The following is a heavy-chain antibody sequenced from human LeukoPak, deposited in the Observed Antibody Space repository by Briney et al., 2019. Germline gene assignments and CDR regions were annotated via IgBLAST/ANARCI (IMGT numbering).Heavy chain of an antibody. V-gene: IGHV3-30*19. CDR2: ISYDGSNK. CDR1: GFTFNSYG. Sequence: GGSLRLSCAASGFTFNSYGMHWVRQAPGKGLEWVAVISYDGSNKYYADSVKGRFTISRDNSKNTLYLQMNSLRAEDTAVYYCARDRVLGSGSWYFDYWGQGTLVTVSS. J-gene: IGHJ4*02. CDR3: ARDRVLGSGSWYFDY. D-gene: IGHD1-26*01.